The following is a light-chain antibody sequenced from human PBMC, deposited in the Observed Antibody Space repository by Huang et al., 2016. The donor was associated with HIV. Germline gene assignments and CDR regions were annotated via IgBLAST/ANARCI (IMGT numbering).Light chain of an antibody. V-gene: IGKV1-5*03. J-gene: IGKJ1*01. Sequence: DIQVTQSPSTLSAFVGDRVNITCRTSQRIITWLAWYQQRPGKAPNLLISKASNLETWVPARFSGNESGTEFTLTINGLQPVDLATYYCQHQWTFGQGTKVEIK. CDR3: QHQWT. CDR2: KAS. CDR1: QRIITW.